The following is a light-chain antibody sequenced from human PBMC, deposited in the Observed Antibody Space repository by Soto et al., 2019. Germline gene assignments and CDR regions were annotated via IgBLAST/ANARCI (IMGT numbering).Light chain of an antibody. J-gene: IGKJ4*01. CDR3: QQYYSTPLT. V-gene: IGKV4-1*01. CDR2: WAS. CDR1: QSVLYSSNNKNY. Sequence: DIVMTQSPDSLAVPLGERATINCKSSQSVLYSSNNKNYLAWYQXKQGQPPKLXIYWASTRESGVPDRFSGSGSGTDFTLTISSLQAEDLEVYYCQQYYSTPLTFGGGTKVDIK.